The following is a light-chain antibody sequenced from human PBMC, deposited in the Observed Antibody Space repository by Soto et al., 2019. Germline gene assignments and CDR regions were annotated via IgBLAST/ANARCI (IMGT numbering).Light chain of an antibody. CDR1: SSNIGSNY. CDR2: KNN. CDR3: AAWDDSLSGPGV. Sequence: QSVLTQPPSASGTPGQRVTISCYGSSSNIGSNYVYWYQQLPGMAPKLLIYKNNQRPSGVPDRFSGSKSGTSASLAISGLRSEDEADYYCAAWDDSLSGPGVFGGGTKVTVL. J-gene: IGLJ3*02. V-gene: IGLV1-47*01.